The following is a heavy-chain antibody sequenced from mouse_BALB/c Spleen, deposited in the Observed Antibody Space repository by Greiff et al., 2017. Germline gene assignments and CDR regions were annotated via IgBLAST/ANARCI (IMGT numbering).Heavy chain of an antibody. D-gene: IGHD2-2*01. CDR2: IWAGGST. CDR3: ARVGDGYDGGFDY. CDR1: GFSLTSYG. V-gene: IGHV2-9*02. J-gene: IGHJ2*01. Sequence: QVQLKESGPGLVAPSQSLSITCTVSGFSLTSYGVHWVRQPPGKGLEWLGVIWAGGSTNYNSALMSRLSISKDNSKSQVFLKMNSLQTDDTAMYYCARVGDGYDGGFDYWGQGTTLTVSS.